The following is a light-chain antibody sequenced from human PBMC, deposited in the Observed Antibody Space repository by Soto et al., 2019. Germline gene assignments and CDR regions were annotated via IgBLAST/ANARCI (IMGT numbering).Light chain of an antibody. CDR1: SSDVGGYNY. Sequence: QSALTQPRSVSESPGQSVPISCTGTSSDVGGYNYVSWYQHHPGKAPKLMIYDVTKRPSGVPDRFSGSKSGNTASLTISGLQDEDDGDYFCCSYADNYTLSFGGGTKVTVL. CDR2: DVT. V-gene: IGLV2-11*01. CDR3: CSYADNYTLS. J-gene: IGLJ2*01.